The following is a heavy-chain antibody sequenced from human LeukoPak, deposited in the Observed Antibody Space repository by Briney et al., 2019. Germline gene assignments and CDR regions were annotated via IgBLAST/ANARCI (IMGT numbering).Heavy chain of an antibody. Sequence: GASVKVSFKASGYIFTDNYMHWVRQAPGQGLEWMGWINPNNGGTKYAQKFQGRVTMTRDTSISTAFMELSRLRSDDTATYYCARAGGVTVTTTWGQGTLVTVSS. CDR3: ARAGGVTVTTT. CDR2: INPNNGGT. J-gene: IGHJ5*02. V-gene: IGHV1-2*02. D-gene: IGHD4-11*01. CDR1: GYIFTDNY.